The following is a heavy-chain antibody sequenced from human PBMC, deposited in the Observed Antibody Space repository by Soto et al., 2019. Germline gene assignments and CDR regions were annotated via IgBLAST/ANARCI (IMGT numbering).Heavy chain of an antibody. J-gene: IGHJ5*01. D-gene: IGHD3-10*01. CDR3: AGTYGSADS. Sequence: EVQLVESGGGLVRPGGSLSLSCAASGFGFTFSNYYMNWIRQAPGKGLEWVSSISSSGHMTFYAPSVNGRFTISRDNGKNSLYLQMYSLRAEDTGVYFYAGTYGSADSWGPGTLVTVSS. CDR1: GFGFTFSNYY. CDR2: ISSSGHMT. V-gene: IGHV3-21*01.